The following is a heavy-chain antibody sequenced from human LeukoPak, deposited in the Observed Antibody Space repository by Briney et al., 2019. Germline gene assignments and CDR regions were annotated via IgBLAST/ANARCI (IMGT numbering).Heavy chain of an antibody. J-gene: IGHJ6*02. CDR3: ARERSHYGMDV. CDR1: GFTFSNYW. CDR2: MKQNGREA. V-gene: IGHV3-7*03. Sequence: GGSLRLSCAASGFTFSNYWMTWVRQAPGKGLEWVAHMKQNGREAYYVDSVKGRFTISRDNAKNSLYLQMNSLRAEDTAVYYCARERSHYGMDVWGQGTTVTVSS. D-gene: IGHD3-10*01.